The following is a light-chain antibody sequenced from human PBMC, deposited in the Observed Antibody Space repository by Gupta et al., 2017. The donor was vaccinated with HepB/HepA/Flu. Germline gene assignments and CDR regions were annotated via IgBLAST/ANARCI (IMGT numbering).Light chain of an antibody. Sequence: SALTQPASVSGSPGQSITISCTGTNSDIGTYNYVSWYQQHPAKAPKLIIYDVSNRPLGISPRFSGSKSDNTASLTISGLQAEDEADYYCSSYTSTATRVFGTGTKVTVL. V-gene: IGLV2-14*03. CDR1: NSDIGTYNY. CDR2: DVS. CDR3: SSYTSTATRV. J-gene: IGLJ1*01.